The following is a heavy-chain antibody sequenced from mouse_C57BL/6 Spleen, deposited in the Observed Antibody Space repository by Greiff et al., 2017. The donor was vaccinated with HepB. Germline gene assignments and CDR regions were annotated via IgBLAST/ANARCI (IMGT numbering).Heavy chain of an antibody. V-gene: IGHV1-59*01. D-gene: IGHD2-2*01. CDR3: ARKIYGYDAPGWFAY. CDR2: IDPSDSYT. Sequence: VQLQQPGAELVRPGTSVKLSCKASGYTFTSYWMHWVKQRPGQGLEWIGVIDPSDSYTNYNQKFKGKATLTVDTSSSTAYMQLSSLTSEDSAVYYCARKIYGYDAPGWFAYWGQGTLVTVSA. J-gene: IGHJ3*01. CDR1: GYTFTSYW.